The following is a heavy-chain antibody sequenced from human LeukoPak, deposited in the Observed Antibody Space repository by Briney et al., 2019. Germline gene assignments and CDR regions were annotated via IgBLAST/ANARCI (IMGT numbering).Heavy chain of an antibody. J-gene: IGHJ4*02. Sequence: GGSLRLSCAASGFTFSSYAMSWVRQAPGKGLEWVSVIYSGGSTYYADSVKGRFTISRDNSKNTLYLQINSLRAEDTAVYYCARDLGVVTYYYDSSAYPGYWGQGTLVTVSS. V-gene: IGHV3-66*01. D-gene: IGHD3-22*01. CDR3: ARDLGVVTYYYDSSAYPGY. CDR1: GFTFSSYA. CDR2: IYSGGST.